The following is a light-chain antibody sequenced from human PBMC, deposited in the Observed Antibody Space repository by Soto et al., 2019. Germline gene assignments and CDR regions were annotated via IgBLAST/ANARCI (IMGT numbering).Light chain of an antibody. CDR3: QQRSNWLYT. CDR2: DAS. Sequence: EIVLTQSPATLSLSPGERATLSCRASQSVSSYLAWYQQKPGQAPRLLIYDASNRATGIPDRFSGSGSGTDFTLTISSLEPEEFAVYYCQQRSNWLYTFGQGTKLEIK. CDR1: QSVSSY. J-gene: IGKJ2*01. V-gene: IGKV3-11*01.